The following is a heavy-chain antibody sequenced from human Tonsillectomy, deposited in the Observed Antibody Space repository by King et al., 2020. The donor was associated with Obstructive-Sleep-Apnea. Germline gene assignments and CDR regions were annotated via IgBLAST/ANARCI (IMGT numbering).Heavy chain of an antibody. CDR1: GFTFSSYS. CDR3: ARDPSSTLRIGYFQH. CDR2: ISSSSSTI. D-gene: IGHD1-26*01. Sequence: VQLVESGGGLVQPGGSLRLSCAASGFTFSSYSMNWVRQAPGKGLEWVSYISSSSSTIYYADSVKGRFTISRDNAKNSLYLQMNSLRAEDTAGYYCARDPSSTLRIGYFQHWGQGNLVTVSS. J-gene: IGHJ1*01. V-gene: IGHV3-48*01.